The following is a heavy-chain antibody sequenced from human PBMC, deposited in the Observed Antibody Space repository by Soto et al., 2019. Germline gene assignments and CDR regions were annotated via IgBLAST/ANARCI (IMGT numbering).Heavy chain of an antibody. CDR1: GGSISSGGYY. J-gene: IGHJ4*02. CDR3: ARAFEYSSGWYDAPDSGYFDY. CDR2: IYYSGST. Sequence: PSETLSLTCTVSGGSISSGGYYWSWIRQHPGKGLEWIGYIYYSGSTYYNPSLKSRVTIPVDTSKNQFSLKLSSVTAADTAVYYCARAFEYSSGWYDAPDSGYFDYWGQGTLVTVSS. V-gene: IGHV4-31*03. D-gene: IGHD6-19*01.